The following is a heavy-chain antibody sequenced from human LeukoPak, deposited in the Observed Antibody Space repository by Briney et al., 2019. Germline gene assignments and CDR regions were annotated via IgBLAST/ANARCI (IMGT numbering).Heavy chain of an antibody. D-gene: IGHD4-17*01. Sequence: GGSLRLSCAASGFTFTSYSMNWVRQAPGKGLEWVSTISGGGGSTYYTDSVKGRFTISRDNSKNTLYLQMNSLRAEDTAVYYCARPLTTVTTESGVDYWGQGTLVTVSS. V-gene: IGHV3-23*01. J-gene: IGHJ4*02. CDR2: ISGGGGST. CDR1: GFTFTSYS. CDR3: ARPLTTVTTESGVDY.